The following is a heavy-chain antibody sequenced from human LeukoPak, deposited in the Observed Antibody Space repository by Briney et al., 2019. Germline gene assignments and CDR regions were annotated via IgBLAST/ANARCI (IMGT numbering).Heavy chain of an antibody. J-gene: IGHJ4*02. V-gene: IGHV3-23*01. CDR3: AKETGYSGYDYGDY. Sequence: GGCLRLSSAASGFIFSGYTMSWVRQTPGEGLWWGSTISGSVGGTYYADSARGRFTISRDNSNNTLYLQMNSLRADDTAVYYCAKETGYSGYDYGDYWGQGTLVTVSS. CDR2: ISGSVGGT. CDR1: GFIFSGYT. D-gene: IGHD5-12*01.